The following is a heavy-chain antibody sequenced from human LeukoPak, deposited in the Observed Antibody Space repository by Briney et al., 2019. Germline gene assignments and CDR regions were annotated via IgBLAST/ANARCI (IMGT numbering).Heavy chain of an antibody. J-gene: IGHJ2*01. Sequence: GGSLRLSCAASGFTFSSYAIHWVRQASGKGLEWVAVISNDGSKKFYADSVKGRFTISRDNSRNTLYLQMGSLRAEDMAVYYCARDGYSSGWYYGWYFDLWGRGTLVTVSS. D-gene: IGHD6-19*01. CDR1: GFTFSSYA. V-gene: IGHV3-30*14. CDR2: ISNDGSKK. CDR3: ARDGYSSGWYYGWYFDL.